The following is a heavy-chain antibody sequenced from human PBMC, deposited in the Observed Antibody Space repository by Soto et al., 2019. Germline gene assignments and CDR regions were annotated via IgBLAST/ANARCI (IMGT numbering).Heavy chain of an antibody. J-gene: IGHJ5*02. V-gene: IGHV4-39*01. D-gene: IGHD6-19*01. Sequence: QLQLQESGPGLVKPSETLSLTCTVSGGSISSSSYYWGWIRQPPGKGLEWIGSIYYSGSTYYKPSLKSRVTISVDTSKNQFSLKLSSVTAADTAVYYCARGGLIFLYSSGWYNWFDPWGQGTLVTVSS. CDR1: GGSISSSSYY. CDR3: ARGGLIFLYSSGWYNWFDP. CDR2: IYYSGST.